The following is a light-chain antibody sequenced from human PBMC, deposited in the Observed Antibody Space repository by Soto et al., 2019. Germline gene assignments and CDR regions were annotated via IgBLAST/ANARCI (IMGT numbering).Light chain of an antibody. Sequence: EIVLTQSPATLSLSAGETATLSCRASQGVGSELAWYQQKPGQAPRLLISDASNRATGIPARFSGSGSATDFTLTISTLEPEDFALYYCQQRNSWPITFGQGTRLEIK. CDR2: DAS. J-gene: IGKJ5*01. CDR3: QQRNSWPIT. V-gene: IGKV3-11*01. CDR1: QGVGSE.